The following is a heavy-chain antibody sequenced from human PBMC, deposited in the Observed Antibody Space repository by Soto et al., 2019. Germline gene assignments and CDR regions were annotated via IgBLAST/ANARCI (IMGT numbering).Heavy chain of an antibody. Sequence: PGGSLRLSCAASGFIFREYVMSWVRQAPGKGLEWVANIDQDGSATYYADSVKGRFAISRDNSKNLLSLQMNSLRVEDTAVYYCVRGVGGVLLGGFAHWGQGTQVTVSS. CDR2: IDQDGSAT. CDR3: VRGVGGVLLGGFAH. V-gene: IGHV3-7*03. J-gene: IGHJ4*02. D-gene: IGHD3-10*01. CDR1: GFIFREYV.